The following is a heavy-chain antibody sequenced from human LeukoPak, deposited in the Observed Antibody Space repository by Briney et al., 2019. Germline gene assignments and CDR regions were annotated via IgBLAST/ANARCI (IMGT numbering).Heavy chain of an antibody. Sequence: ASVKVSCKASGYTFTGYYMHWVRQAPGQGLEWMGWINPNSGGTNYAQKFQGRVTMTRDTSISTAYMELSRLRSDDTAVYYCARGDIVVVPARMDVWGKGTTVTVSS. CDR1: GYTFTGYY. V-gene: IGHV1-2*02. J-gene: IGHJ6*03. CDR2: INPNSGGT. CDR3: ARGDIVVVPARMDV. D-gene: IGHD2-2*01.